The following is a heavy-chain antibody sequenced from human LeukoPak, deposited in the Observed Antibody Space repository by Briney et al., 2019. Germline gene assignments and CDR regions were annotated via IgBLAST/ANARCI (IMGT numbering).Heavy chain of an antibody. CDR3: ARDWGGYCSSSSCYLYNWFDP. CDR1: GYTFTGCY. V-gene: IGHV1-2*02. Sequence: ASVKVSCKASGYTFTGCYMHWVRQAPGQGLEWMGWINPNSGGTNYAQKFQGRVTMTRDTSISTAYMELSRLRSDDTAVYYCARDWGGYCSSSSCYLYNWFDPWGQGTLVTVSS. D-gene: IGHD2-15*01. J-gene: IGHJ5*02. CDR2: INPNSGGT.